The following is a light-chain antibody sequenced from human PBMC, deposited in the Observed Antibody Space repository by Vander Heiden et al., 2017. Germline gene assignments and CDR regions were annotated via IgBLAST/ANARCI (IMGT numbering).Light chain of an antibody. V-gene: IGLV3-19*01. J-gene: IGLJ2*01. CDR1: RRRSYY. CDR2: GNT. CDR3: NSRDSSGNHLV. Sequence: SSELSQDPAVFVALGQPVRSNRQGDRRRSYYASWYQQKPGQAPVLVIYGNTNRPSGFPDRFSGSSSGNTASLTITGAQAEAEADYYCNSRDSSGNHLVFGGGTKLTVL.